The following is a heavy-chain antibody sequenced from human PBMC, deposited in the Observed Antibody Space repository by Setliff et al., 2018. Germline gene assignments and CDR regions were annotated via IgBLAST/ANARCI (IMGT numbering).Heavy chain of an antibody. D-gene: IGHD2-21*02. J-gene: IGHJ4*02. CDR2: IYYTSEST. CDR3: ARGFDVCGGGACYTDGPYYFDY. V-gene: IGHV4-39*07. CDR1: GDSINTPTYH. Sequence: PSETLSLTCTVSGDSINTPTYHWGWVRQPPGKGLEWIGLIYYTSESTKYNPSLKSRVTISLDTSKRQFSLKLSSVAVADTAVYYCARGFDVCGGGACYTDGPYYFDYWGLGTLVTVSS.